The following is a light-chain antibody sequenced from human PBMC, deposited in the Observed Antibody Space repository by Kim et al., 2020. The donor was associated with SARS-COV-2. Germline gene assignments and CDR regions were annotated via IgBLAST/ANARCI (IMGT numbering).Light chain of an antibody. Sequence: EIVMTQSPATLSVSPGERATFSCRASQSVSSNLAWYQQKPGQAPRLLIYGASTRATGIPGRFSGSGSGTEFTLTISSLQSEDFAVYYCQQYSHWPLTFGGGTKLEI. V-gene: IGKV3-15*01. CDR2: GAS. CDR1: QSVSSN. J-gene: IGKJ4*01. CDR3: QQYSHWPLT.